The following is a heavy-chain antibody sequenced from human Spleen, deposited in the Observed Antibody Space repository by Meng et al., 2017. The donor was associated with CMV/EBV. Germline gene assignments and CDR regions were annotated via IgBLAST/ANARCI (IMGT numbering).Heavy chain of an antibody. CDR3: AKSLSSNWYAFGY. CDR1: GFTFSYYG. CDR2: IRFDGSYK. J-gene: IGHJ4*02. Sequence: GESLKISCAASGFTFSYYGMHWVRQAPGKGLEWVAFIRFDGSYKSYADSVKGRFTISRDNSKNTLYLQMSSLRAEDTAVYYCAKSLSSNWYAFGYWGQGTLVTASS. V-gene: IGHV3-30*02. D-gene: IGHD6-13*01.